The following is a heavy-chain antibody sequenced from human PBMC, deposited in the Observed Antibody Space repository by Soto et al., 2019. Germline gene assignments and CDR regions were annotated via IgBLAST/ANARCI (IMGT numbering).Heavy chain of an antibody. CDR3: ARVVVYYDILTVYLYYFYY. D-gene: IGHD3-9*01. CDR1: GGSISSGDYY. CDR2: IYYSGST. J-gene: IGHJ4*02. Sequence: SETLSLTCTVSGGSISSGDYYWSWIRQPPGKGLEWIGYIYYSGSTYYKPSLKNQVTKSEDTSKKQFSLKLRSVTAANTAEYNFARVVVYYDILTVYLYYFYYWGQGTLFIVSS. V-gene: IGHV4-30-4*01.